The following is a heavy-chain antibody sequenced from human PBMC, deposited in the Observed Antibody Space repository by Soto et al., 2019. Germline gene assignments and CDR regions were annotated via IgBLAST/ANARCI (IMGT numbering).Heavy chain of an antibody. D-gene: IGHD6-19*01. J-gene: IGHJ5*02. CDR3: ARDPYSSGWDRWFDP. Sequence: GASVKVSCKASGYTFTIYGISWVRQAPGQGLEWMGWISAYNGNTNYAQKLQGRVTMTTDTSTSTAYMELRSLRSDDTAVYYCARDPYSSGWDRWFDPWGQGTLVTVSS. CDR1: GYTFTIYG. V-gene: IGHV1-18*01. CDR2: ISAYNGNT.